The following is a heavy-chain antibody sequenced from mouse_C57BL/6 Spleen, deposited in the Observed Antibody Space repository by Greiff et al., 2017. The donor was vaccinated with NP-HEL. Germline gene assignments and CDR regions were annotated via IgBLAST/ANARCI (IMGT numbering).Heavy chain of an antibody. CDR1: GYTFTDYN. CDR2: INPNNGGT. J-gene: IGHJ3*01. Sequence: EVQLVESGPELVKPGASVKIPCKASGYTFTDYNMDWVKQSHGKSLEWIGDINPNNGGTIYNQKFKGKATLTVDKSSSTAYMELRSLTSEDTAVYYCARSGDGYYGSAYWGQGTLVTVSA. V-gene: IGHV1-18*01. CDR3: ARSGDGYYGSAY. D-gene: IGHD2-3*01.